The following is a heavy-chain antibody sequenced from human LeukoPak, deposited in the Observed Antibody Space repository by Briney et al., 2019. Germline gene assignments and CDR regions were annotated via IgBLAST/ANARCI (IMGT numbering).Heavy chain of an antibody. V-gene: IGHV1-2*02. CDR2: INPNSGGT. J-gene: IGHJ4*02. CDR3: ARRLEADSRGP. CDR1: GYTFTGYY. D-gene: IGHD3-22*01. Sequence: ASVKVSCTASGYTFTGYYMHWVRQAPGQGLEWMGWINPNSGGTNYAQKFKGRVTMTRDTSINTAYMDLSRLRADDTAGYYCARRLEADSRGPWGQGTLVTVSS.